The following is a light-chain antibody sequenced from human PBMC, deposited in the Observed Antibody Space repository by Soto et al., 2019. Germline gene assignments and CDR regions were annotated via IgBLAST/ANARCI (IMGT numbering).Light chain of an antibody. CDR2: ASS. CDR3: QQTFIAPRT. CDR1: QSISTY. J-gene: IGKJ1*01. Sequence: DIQMTQSPSSLSASVGDRVSITCRASQSISTYLNWYQQKPGRAPRLLIYASSTLQSGVPSRFSGSASWTDFTLTISSLQPEDFATYYCQQTFIAPRTFGQGTKVDLK. V-gene: IGKV1-39*01.